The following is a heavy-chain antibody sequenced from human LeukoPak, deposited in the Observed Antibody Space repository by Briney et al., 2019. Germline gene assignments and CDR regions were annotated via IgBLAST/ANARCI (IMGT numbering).Heavy chain of an antibody. Sequence: SETLSLTCTVSGGSISSYYWSWIRQPPGKGLEWIGYIYYSGSTNYNPSLKSRVTISVDTSKNQFSLKLSSVTAADTAVYYCAREADPYYDFWSGYYYAFDIWGQGTMVTVPS. V-gene: IGHV4-59*01. D-gene: IGHD3-3*01. CDR3: AREADPYYDFWSGYYYAFDI. CDR2: IYYSGST. CDR1: GGSISSYY. J-gene: IGHJ3*02.